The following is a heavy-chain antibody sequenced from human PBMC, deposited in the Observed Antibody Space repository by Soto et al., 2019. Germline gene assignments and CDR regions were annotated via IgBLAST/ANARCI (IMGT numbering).Heavy chain of an antibody. Sequence: PSETLSLTCTVSGDSIISSDFYWGWVRQLPGKGLEWIGSIFYLGSSYYNPSLKSRVTMSVDTSKNQFSLRLRSVTAADTALYFCARHSLALRKNNWFDPWGQGIMVTVSS. CDR2: IFYLGSS. J-gene: IGHJ5*02. CDR1: GDSIISSDFY. V-gene: IGHV4-39*01. D-gene: IGHD3-3*02. CDR3: ARHSLALRKNNWFDP.